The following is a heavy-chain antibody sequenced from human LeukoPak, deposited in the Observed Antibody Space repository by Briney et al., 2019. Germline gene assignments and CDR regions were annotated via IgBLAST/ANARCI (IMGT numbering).Heavy chain of an antibody. J-gene: IGHJ4*02. CDR1: GFTFSSYA. D-gene: IGHD3-3*01. CDR3: AKEGQITIFGVVIKGFDY. V-gene: IGHV3-23*01. CDR2: ISSRGGTT. Sequence: PGGSLRLSCAASGFTFSSYAMSWVRQAPGKGLEWVSAISSRGGTTYYADSVKGRFTISRDNSKNTLYLQMNSLRAEDTAVYYCAKEGQITIFGVVIKGFDYWGQGTLVTVSS.